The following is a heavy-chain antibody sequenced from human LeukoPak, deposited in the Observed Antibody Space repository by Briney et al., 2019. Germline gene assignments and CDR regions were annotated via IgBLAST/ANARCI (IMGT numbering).Heavy chain of an antibody. Sequence: ASVKVSCKASGYTFTSYGISWVRQAPGQGLEWMGWISAYNGNTNYAQKLQGRVTMTTDTSTSTAYMELRSLRSDDTAVYYCARDKQLVFSFAPYWFDPWGQGTLVTVSS. J-gene: IGHJ5*02. CDR2: ISAYNGNT. D-gene: IGHD6-13*01. CDR1: GYTFTSYG. V-gene: IGHV1-18*01. CDR3: ARDKQLVFSFAPYWFDP.